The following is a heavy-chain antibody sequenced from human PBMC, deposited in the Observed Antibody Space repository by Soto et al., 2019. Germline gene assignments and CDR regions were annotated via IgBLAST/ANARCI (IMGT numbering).Heavy chain of an antibody. D-gene: IGHD2-15*01. CDR1: GFTFSDYY. Sequence: QVQLVESGGGLVKPGGSLRLSCAASGFTFSDYYMSWIRQAPGKGLEWVSYISSSGSTIYYADSVKGRFTIARDNAKNSLCLQMGSLSAEDTAVYYCAGGYCSGGSCPPFDYWGQGALVVVSS. V-gene: IGHV3-11*01. CDR2: ISSSGSTI. CDR3: AGGYCSGGSCPPFDY. J-gene: IGHJ4*02.